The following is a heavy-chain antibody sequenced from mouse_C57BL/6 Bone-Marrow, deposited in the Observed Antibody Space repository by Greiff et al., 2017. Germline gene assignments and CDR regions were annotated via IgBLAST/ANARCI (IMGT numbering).Heavy chain of an antibody. V-gene: IGHV1-53*01. CDR1: GYTFTSYW. Sequence: QVQLQQPGTELVKPGASVKLSCKASGYTFTSYWMHWVKQRPGQGLEWIGNINPSNGGTTYNEQFKSKATLTVDKSSRTAYMQLSSLTSEYSAVYYCAREITTVVPYFDYWGQGTTLTVSS. CDR2: INPSNGGT. CDR3: AREITTVVPYFDY. D-gene: IGHD1-1*01. J-gene: IGHJ2*01.